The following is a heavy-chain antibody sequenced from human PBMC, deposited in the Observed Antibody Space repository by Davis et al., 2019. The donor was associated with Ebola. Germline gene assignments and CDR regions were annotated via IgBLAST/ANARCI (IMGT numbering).Heavy chain of an antibody. Sequence: GESLKIPCKASGYSLNSYWIGRVLQIPGKGLEWIGIIYPGDSDTVYSPSFQGQVSISVDKSISTAYLQWSSLRASDTAMYYCARHSGLREPTWYLDYWGQGTLVTVSS. CDR2: IYPGDSDT. CDR3: ARHSGLREPTWYLDY. CDR1: GYSLNSYW. J-gene: IGHJ4*02. V-gene: IGHV5-51*01. D-gene: IGHD2-15*01.